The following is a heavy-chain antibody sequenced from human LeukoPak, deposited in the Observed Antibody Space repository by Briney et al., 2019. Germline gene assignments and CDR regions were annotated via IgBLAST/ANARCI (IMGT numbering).Heavy chain of an antibody. CDR3: ARHPGSHCSTATCYTGGVFDY. V-gene: IGHV4-30-2*03. J-gene: IGHJ4*02. CDR1: GGSISSGGYY. CDR2: IYHSGST. Sequence: PSQTLSLTCTVSGGSISSGGYYWSWIRQPPGKGLEWIGYIYHSGSTYYNPSLKSRVTISVDTSKNQFSLKLSSVTAADTAVYYCARHPGSHCSTATCYTGGVFDYWGQGTLVTVSS. D-gene: IGHD2-2*02.